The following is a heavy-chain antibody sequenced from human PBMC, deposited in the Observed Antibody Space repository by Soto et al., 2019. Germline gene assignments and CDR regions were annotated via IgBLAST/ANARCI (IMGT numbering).Heavy chain of an antibody. J-gene: IGHJ4*02. D-gene: IGHD3-10*01. CDR2: ISAYNGNT. CDR1: GYTFTSYG. Sequence: QVQLVQSGAEVKKPGASVKVSCKASGYTFTSYGISWVRQAPGQGLEWMGWISAYNGNTNYAHKLQGRVTLTTDTYTSIASMEMRSLRSDDTAVYYCARVKGGGTGSYYGYWGQGALVTVSS. V-gene: IGHV1-18*01. CDR3: ARVKGGGTGSYYGY.